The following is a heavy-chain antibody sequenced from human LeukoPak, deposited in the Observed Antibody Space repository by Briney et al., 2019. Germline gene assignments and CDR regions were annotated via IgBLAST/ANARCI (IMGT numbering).Heavy chain of an antibody. Sequence: PGGSLRLSCAASGFTFSSYGMHWVRQAPGKGLEWVSVIYSGGSTYYADSVKGRFTISRDNSKNTLYLQMNSLRAEDTAVYYCARGPRYSGYEIDYWGQGTLVTVSS. J-gene: IGHJ4*02. CDR3: ARGPRYSGYEIDY. D-gene: IGHD5-12*01. CDR2: IYSGGST. V-gene: IGHV3-NL1*01. CDR1: GFTFSSYG.